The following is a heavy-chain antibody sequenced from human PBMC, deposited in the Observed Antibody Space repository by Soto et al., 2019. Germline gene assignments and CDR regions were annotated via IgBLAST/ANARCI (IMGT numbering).Heavy chain of an antibody. CDR1: GGSVSSYY. V-gene: IGHV4-4*07. Sequence: SETLFLTCTVSGGSVSSYYWSWIRQPAGKGLEWIGHIYSSGSSNYNPSLKSRVTMSVDSSKNQFSLKLSSLTAADTAVYYCARGGDSSGYYHASDYWGQGTLVTVSS. CDR2: IYSSGSS. D-gene: IGHD3-22*01. CDR3: ARGGDSSGYYHASDY. J-gene: IGHJ4*02.